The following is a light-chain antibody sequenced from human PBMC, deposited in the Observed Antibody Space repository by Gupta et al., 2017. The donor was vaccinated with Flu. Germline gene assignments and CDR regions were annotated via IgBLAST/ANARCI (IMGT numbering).Light chain of an antibody. CDR2: GKN. Sequence: SSELTHDPAVSVALGQTVRITCQGDSLRTYFANWYQVKPGQAPILVFFGKNSRPSGIPDRFSGSSSGNTASLIITGTQAEDEADYYCNSRDSSSDHESFGGGTRLTVV. CDR1: SLRTYF. J-gene: IGLJ2*01. CDR3: NSRDSSSDHES. V-gene: IGLV3-19*01.